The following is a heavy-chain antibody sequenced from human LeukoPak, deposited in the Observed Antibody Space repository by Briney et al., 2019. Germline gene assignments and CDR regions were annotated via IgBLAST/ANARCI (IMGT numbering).Heavy chain of an antibody. CDR2: INHSGST. Sequence: SETLSLTCAVYGGSFSGYYCSWIRQPPGKGLEWIGEINHSGSTNYNPSLKSRVTISVDTSKNQFSLKLSSVTAADTAVYYCAREIFDYWGQGTLVTVSS. V-gene: IGHV4-34*01. CDR1: GGSFSGYY. J-gene: IGHJ4*02. CDR3: AREIFDY.